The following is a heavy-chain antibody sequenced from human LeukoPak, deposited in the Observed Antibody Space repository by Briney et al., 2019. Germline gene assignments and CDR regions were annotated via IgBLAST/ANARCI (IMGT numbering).Heavy chain of an antibody. Sequence: GGSLRPSCAASGFTLSGHWMPWVRQATGKGLVWVSRISSDGRTTTYAHFVKGRFTISRDDAQNMLQLQMNSLRAEDTAVYYCASDIGDWGQGTLVTVSS. D-gene: IGHD3-10*01. J-gene: IGHJ4*02. CDR3: ASDIGD. CDR2: ISSDGRTT. CDR1: GFTLSGHW. V-gene: IGHV3-74*03.